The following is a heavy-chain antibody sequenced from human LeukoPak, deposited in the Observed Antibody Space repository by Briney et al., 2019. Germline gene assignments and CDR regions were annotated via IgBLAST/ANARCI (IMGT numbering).Heavy chain of an antibody. CDR2: ISSNGGST. Sequence: GGSLRLSCAASGFTFSSYAMHWVRQAPGKGLEYVSAISSNGGSTYYANSVKGRFTISRDNSKNTLYLQMNSLIAEDTAVYYCARGRGYSQSNWVDPWGQGTMVTVSA. CDR3: ARGRGYSQSNWVDP. J-gene: IGHJ5*02. D-gene: IGHD5-18*01. V-gene: IGHV3-64*01. CDR1: GFTFSSYA.